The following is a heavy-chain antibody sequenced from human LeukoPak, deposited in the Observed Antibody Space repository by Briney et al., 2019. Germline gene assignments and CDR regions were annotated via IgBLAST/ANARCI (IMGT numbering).Heavy chain of an antibody. D-gene: IGHD2-21*02. CDR1: GYTFTSYG. V-gene: IGHV1-18*01. CDR3: ARDQIPYCGGDCYSSAFDI. CDR2: ISAYNGNT. J-gene: IGHJ3*02. Sequence: ASVKVSCKASGYTFTSYGISWVRQAPGQGLEWMGWISAYNGNTNYAQKPQGRVTMTTDTFTSTAYMELRSLRSDDTAVYYCARDQIPYCGGDCYSSAFDIWGQGTMVTVSS.